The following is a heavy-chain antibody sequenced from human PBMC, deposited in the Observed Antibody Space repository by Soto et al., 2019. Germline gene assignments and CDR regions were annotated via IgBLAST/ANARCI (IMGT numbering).Heavy chain of an antibody. V-gene: IGHV1-3*04. Sequence: ASVKVSCKTSGYTFSNYAMHWVRQAPGQRLEWMGWISTGNGATKYSQKFQGKVTITRDTSASTVYMEVNSLRSEDTAVYYCARDAQIPVPVVAPLGYWGQGTPVTVPS. D-gene: IGHD6-19*01. CDR3: ARDAQIPVPVVAPLGY. CDR1: GYTFSNYA. CDR2: ISTGNGAT. J-gene: IGHJ4*02.